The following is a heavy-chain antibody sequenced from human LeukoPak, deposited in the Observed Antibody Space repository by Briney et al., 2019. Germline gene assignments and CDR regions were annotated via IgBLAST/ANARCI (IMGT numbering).Heavy chain of an antibody. Sequence: ASVKVSCKASGYTFTSYGISWVRQAPGQGLEWMGWISAYNGNTNYAQELQGRVTMTTDTSTSTAYMELRSLRSDDTAVYYCARSRLPATVRWFDPWGQGTLVTVSS. D-gene: IGHD2-2*01. V-gene: IGHV1-18*01. CDR2: ISAYNGNT. J-gene: IGHJ5*02. CDR3: ARSRLPATVRWFDP. CDR1: GYTFTSYG.